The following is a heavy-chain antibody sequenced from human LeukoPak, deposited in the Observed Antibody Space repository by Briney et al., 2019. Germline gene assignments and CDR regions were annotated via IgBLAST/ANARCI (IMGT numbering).Heavy chain of an antibody. Sequence: ASVKVSCKASGYTFTSYDINWVRQAPGQGLEWMGWMNPNSGNTGYAQKFQGRVTITRNTSISTAYMELSSLRSEDTAVYYCARGDYGSRGDYYYYMDVWGKGTTVTVSS. CDR3: ARGDYGSRGDYYYYMDV. CDR1: GYTFTSYD. D-gene: IGHD3-10*01. J-gene: IGHJ6*03. CDR2: MNPNSGNT. V-gene: IGHV1-8*03.